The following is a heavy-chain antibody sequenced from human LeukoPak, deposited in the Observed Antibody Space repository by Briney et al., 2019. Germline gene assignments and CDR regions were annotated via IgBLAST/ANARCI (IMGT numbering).Heavy chain of an antibody. V-gene: IGHV4-30-2*02. Sequence: SETLSLTCTVSGGSISSGGYYWSWIRQPPGKGLEWIGYIYHSGSTYYNPSLKSRVTISVDRSKNQFSLKLSSVTAADTAVYYCARSIRYYDSSGIQSAAFDIWGQGTMVTVSS. CDR1: GGSISSGGYY. CDR2: IYHSGST. J-gene: IGHJ3*02. CDR3: ARSIRYYDSSGIQSAAFDI. D-gene: IGHD3-22*01.